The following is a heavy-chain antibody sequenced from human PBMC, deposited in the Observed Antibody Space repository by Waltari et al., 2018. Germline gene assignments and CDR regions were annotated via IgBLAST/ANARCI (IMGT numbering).Heavy chain of an antibody. CDR2: IYYSGST. Sequence: QVQLQESGPGLVKPSQTLSLTCTVSGDSISSYYWSWIRQPPGKTLEWSGYIYYSGSTSYNPSLKSRVTISVDTSKNQFSLKLSSVTAADTAVYYCARDEDQQMGEYFQHWGQGTLVTVSS. J-gene: IGHJ1*01. CDR3: ARDEDQQMGEYFQH. V-gene: IGHV4-59*01. CDR1: GDSISSYY. D-gene: IGHD2-15*01.